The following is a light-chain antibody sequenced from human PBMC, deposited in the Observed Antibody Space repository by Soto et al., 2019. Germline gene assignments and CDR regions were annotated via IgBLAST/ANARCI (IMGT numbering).Light chain of an antibody. J-gene: IGLJ1*01. CDR3: SSYTNTSPLYV. Sequence: QSALTQPASVSGSPGQSITISCTGTSSDIGFYNYVSWYQQHPGEAPKLIIYEVAKRPSGVSSRFSGSKSGNTASLTISGLQAEDEADYHCSSYTNTSPLYVFGTGTKVTVL. CDR1: SSDIGFYNY. CDR2: EVA. V-gene: IGLV2-14*01.